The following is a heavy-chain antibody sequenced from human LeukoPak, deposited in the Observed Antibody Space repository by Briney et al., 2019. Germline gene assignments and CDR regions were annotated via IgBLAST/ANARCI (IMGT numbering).Heavy chain of an antibody. V-gene: IGHV3-48*01. J-gene: IGHJ5*02. CDR2: ISTSSITV. Sequence: AGGSLRLSCAASGFTFSSSSMNWVRQAPGKGLEWVSYISTSSITVYYADSVKGRFTISRDNAKNSLNLQMNSLRAEDTAVYYCARDLGQYYDTSDNWFDPWGQGTLVTVSS. CDR3: ARDLGQYYDTSDNWFDP. CDR1: GFTFSSSS. D-gene: IGHD3-22*01.